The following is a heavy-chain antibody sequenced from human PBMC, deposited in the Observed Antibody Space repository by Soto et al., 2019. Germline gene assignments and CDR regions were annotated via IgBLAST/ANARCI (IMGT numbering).Heavy chain of an antibody. J-gene: IGHJ4*02. D-gene: IGHD6-13*01. CDR1: GFTFSTYA. V-gene: IGHV3-23*01. Sequence: EVQLLESGGGLVQPGGSLRLSCAASGFTFSTYAMNWVRQAPGMGLEWVLGISGSGGSTHYADAVKGRFTISRDSSKNRLYLQMSSLRSDDTAVYYCAKQSPYSNSWYGIDYWGQGTLVIVST. CDR3: AKQSPYSNSWYGIDY. CDR2: ISGSGGST.